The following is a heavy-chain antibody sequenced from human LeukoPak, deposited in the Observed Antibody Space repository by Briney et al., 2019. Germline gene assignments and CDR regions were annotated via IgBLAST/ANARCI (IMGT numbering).Heavy chain of an antibody. V-gene: IGHV3-74*01. J-gene: IGHJ5*02. Sequence: GGSLRLSCAASGFTLSSGSWMHWVSQVRGKGLVWGSRFRGNGIDTTYADSVNGRFTISADTAKNTLYLQMNSLRDDDTAVYYCAKSDWFDPWGQGNLVTVSS. CDR1: GFTLSSGSW. CDR3: AKSDWFDP. CDR2: FRGNGIDT.